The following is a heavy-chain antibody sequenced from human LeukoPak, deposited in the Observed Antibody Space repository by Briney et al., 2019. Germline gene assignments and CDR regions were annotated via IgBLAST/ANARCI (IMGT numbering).Heavy chain of an antibody. D-gene: IGHD3-10*01. J-gene: IGHJ4*02. V-gene: IGHV3-48*03. CDR1: GFTFSSYE. CDR3: AKRNYFDSGPFDY. CDR2: ISSSGSTI. Sequence: GGSLRLSCAASGFTFSSYEMNWVRQAPGNGLEWVSYISSSGSTIYYADSVKGRFTISRDNAKNSLYLQMNSLRAEDTAVYYCAKRNYFDSGPFDYWGQGTLVTVSS.